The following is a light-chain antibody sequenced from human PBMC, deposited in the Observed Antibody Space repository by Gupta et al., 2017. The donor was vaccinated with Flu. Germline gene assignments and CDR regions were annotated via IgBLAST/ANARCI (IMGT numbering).Light chain of an antibody. CDR2: GAS. V-gene: IGKV3-20*01. Sequence: VLTQSPDTLSLSPGERATLSCRASQSVSGSYLAWYQQKPGQAPRLLIYGASSRATGVPARFSGSGSGTDFTLTINTLEPEDFAVYFCHQFGTSPQTFGQGTRVEIK. J-gene: IGKJ1*01. CDR3: HQFGTSPQT. CDR1: QSVSGSY.